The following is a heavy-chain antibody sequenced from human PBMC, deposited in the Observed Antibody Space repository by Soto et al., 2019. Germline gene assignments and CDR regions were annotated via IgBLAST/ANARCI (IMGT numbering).Heavy chain of an antibody. CDR1: GFTFSSYA. CDR2: VSGSGGST. Sequence: EVQLLESGGGLVQPGGSLRLSCAASGFTFSSYAMSWVRQAPGKGLEWVSAVSGSGGSTYYADSVKGRFTISRDNSKNTLYLQMNSLRAEDTAVYYCAKCFWNYVSGDYWGQGTLVTVSS. CDR3: AKCFWNYVSGDY. V-gene: IGHV3-23*01. J-gene: IGHJ4*02. D-gene: IGHD1-7*01.